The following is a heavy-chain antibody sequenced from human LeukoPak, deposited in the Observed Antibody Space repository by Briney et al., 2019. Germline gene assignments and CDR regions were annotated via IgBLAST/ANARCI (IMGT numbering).Heavy chain of an antibody. CDR2: ISAYNGNT. D-gene: IGHD2-2*01. V-gene: IGHV1-18*04. J-gene: IGHJ5*02. CDR1: GYTFTSYG. CDR3: ARNYCSSTSCYPWFDP. Sequence: ASVKVSCKASGYTFTSYGISWVRQAPGQGPEWMGWISAYNGNTNYAQKLQGRVTMTTDTSTSTAYMELRSLRSDDTAVYYCARNYCSSTSCYPWFDPWGQGTLVTVSS.